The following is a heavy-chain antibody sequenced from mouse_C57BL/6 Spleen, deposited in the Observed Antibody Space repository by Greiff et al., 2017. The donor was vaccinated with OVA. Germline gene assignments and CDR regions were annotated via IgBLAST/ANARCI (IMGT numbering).Heavy chain of an antibody. V-gene: IGHV1-82*01. D-gene: IGHD2-2*01. J-gene: IGHJ2*01. CDR1: GYAFSSSW. CDR2: IYPGDGDT. CDR3: AREAIYGYDGTGGHFDY. Sequence: QVQLQQSGPELVKPGASVKISCKASGYAFSSSWMNWVKQRPGKGLEWIGRIYPGDGDTNYNGKFKGKATLNATRSSSTAYMQLSSLTSEDSAVYFCAREAIYGYDGTGGHFDYWGQGTTLTVSS.